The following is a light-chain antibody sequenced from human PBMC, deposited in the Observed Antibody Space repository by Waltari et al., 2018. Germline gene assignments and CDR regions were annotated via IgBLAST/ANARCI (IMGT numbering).Light chain of an antibody. CDR2: DNS. V-gene: IGLV1-51*01. J-gene: IGLJ3*02. CDR1: SSNIGNYL. Sequence: QSVLTQPPSVSAAPGQKVTISCSGSSSNIGNYLVSWYHQLPGATPKLLIYDNSRRPSGIPDRISASKSGTSATLDITGLQIGDEADYYCATWDNSLTAVVFGGGTKLTVL. CDR3: ATWDNSLTAVV.